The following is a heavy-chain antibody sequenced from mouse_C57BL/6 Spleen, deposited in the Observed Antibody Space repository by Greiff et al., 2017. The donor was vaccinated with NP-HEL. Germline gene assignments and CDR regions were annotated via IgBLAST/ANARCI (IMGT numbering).Heavy chain of an antibody. V-gene: IGHV5-16*01. CDR1: GFTFSDYY. CDR3: ARVPDYYGSSYNYAMDY. D-gene: IGHD1-1*01. CDR2: INYDGSST. Sequence: EVQLVESEGGLVQPGSSMKLSCTASGFTFSDYYMAWVRQVPEKGLEWVANINYDGSSTYYLDSLKSRFIISRDNAKNILYLQMSSLKSEDTATYYCARVPDYYGSSYNYAMDYWGQGTSVTVSS. J-gene: IGHJ4*01.